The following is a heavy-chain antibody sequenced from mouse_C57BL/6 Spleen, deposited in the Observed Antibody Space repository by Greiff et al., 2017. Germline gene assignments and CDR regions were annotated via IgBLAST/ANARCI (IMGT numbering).Heavy chain of an antibody. CDR1: GYTFTSYW. CDR2: IDPSDSET. V-gene: IGHV1-52*01. D-gene: IGHD1-1*01. CDR3: ARGGTTVGRAMDY. Sequence: QVQLQQPGAELVRPGSSVKLSCKASGYTFTSYWLHWVKQRPIQGLEWIGNIDPSDSETHYNQKFKDKDTLTVDKSSSTAYMQLSSLTSEDSAVYYCARGGTTVGRAMDYWGQGTSGTVSS. J-gene: IGHJ4*01.